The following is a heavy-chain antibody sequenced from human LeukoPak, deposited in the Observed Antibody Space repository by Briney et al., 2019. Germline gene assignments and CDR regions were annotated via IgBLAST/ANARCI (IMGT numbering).Heavy chain of an antibody. J-gene: IGHJ1*01. CDR2: ISSSSSYM. D-gene: IGHD1/OR15-1a*01. V-gene: IGHV3-21*01. Sequence: GGSLILSCAASGFTFSTYNMNWVRQAPGKGLEWVSSISSSSSYMYYADSVKGRFTISRDNAKNSLYLQMNSLRAEDTAVYYCAKGGNWYNNWGQGRLVTVSS. CDR3: AKGGNWYNN. CDR1: GFTFSTYN.